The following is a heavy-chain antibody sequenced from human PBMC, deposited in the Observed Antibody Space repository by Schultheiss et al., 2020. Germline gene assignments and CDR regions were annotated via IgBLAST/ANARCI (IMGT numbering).Heavy chain of an antibody. CDR2: IYYSGST. J-gene: IGHJ6*02. V-gene: IGHV4-59*01. D-gene: IGHD2-2*02. CDR3: ARVDGIVVVPAAIPEYYYYGMDV. Sequence: AETLSLTCTVSGDSISSFYWTWIRQPPGKGLEWIGYIYYSGSTNYNPSLKSRVTISVDTSKNQFSLKLSSVTAADTAVYYCARVDGIVVVPAAIPEYYYYGMDVWGQGTTVTVSS. CDR1: GDSISSFY.